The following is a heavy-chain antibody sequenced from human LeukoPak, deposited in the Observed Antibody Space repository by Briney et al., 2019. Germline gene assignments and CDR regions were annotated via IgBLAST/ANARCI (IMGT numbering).Heavy chain of an antibody. D-gene: IGHD5-24*01. J-gene: IGHJ4*02. CDR3: TRGRRDGYKVYFDY. Sequence: SETLSLTCTVSGGSISNYYWSWIRQPPGKGLEWIGYVYYSGSTNYNPSLKSRVTISVDTSKNQFSLRLSSVTAADTAVYYCTRGRRDGYKVYFDYWGQGTLVTVSS. CDR1: GGSISNYY. V-gene: IGHV4-59*01. CDR2: VYYSGST.